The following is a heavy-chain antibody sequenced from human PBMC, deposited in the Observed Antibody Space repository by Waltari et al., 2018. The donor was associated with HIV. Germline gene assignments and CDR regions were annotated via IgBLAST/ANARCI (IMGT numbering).Heavy chain of an antibody. V-gene: IGHV4-39*02. D-gene: IGHD2-15*01. CDR3: ARDIVVVVAATRYNWFDP. CDR2: IYYSGST. Sequence: QLQLQESGPGLVKPSETLSLTCTVSGGSISSSSYYWGWIRQPPGKGLEWIGSIYYSGSTYYNPSLKSRVTISVDTSKNQFSLKLSSVTAADTAVYYCARDIVVVVAATRYNWFDPWGQGTLVTVSS. CDR1: GGSISSSSYY. J-gene: IGHJ5*02.